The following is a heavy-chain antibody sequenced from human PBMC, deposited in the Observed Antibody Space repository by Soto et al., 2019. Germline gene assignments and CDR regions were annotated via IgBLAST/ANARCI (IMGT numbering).Heavy chain of an antibody. Sequence: QVQLQESGPGLVKPSQTLSLTCTVSGGSISSGGYYWSWIRQHPGKGLEWIGYIYYSGSTYYNPSLKSRVTLSVDPSKNQFSLKLSSVTAADTAVYYCAREVVVPAAVTRRYYYYGMDVWGQGTTVTVSS. V-gene: IGHV4-31*03. J-gene: IGHJ6*02. CDR3: AREVVVPAAVTRRYYYYGMDV. CDR2: IYYSGST. D-gene: IGHD2-2*01. CDR1: GGSISSGGYY.